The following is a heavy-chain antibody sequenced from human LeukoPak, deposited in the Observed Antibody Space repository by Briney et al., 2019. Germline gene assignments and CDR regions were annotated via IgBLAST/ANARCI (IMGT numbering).Heavy chain of an antibody. CDR2: VSTDSGIT. J-gene: IGHJ3*02. CDR1: GYTFTTYG. V-gene: IGHV1-18*01. Sequence: GASVKVSCKASGYTFTTYGISWARQAPGQGLEWMAWVSTDSGITRNAQKFQGRVTMTTDTSTNTAYLELRSLTSDDTAAYYCARDWQCSGGHCYDVFDIWGQGTMVTVSS. D-gene: IGHD2-15*01. CDR3: ARDWQCSGGHCYDVFDI.